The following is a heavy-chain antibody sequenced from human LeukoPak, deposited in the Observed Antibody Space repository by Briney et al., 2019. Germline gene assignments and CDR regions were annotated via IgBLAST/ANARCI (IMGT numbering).Heavy chain of an antibody. Sequence: GGSLRLSCAASGFTFNTYWMHWVRQAPGGGLVWIALISSDGTSSAYADSVKGRFTISRDHAKNTVYLQMNSLGAEDTAMYYCVRREAGGSNSWFYFDYWGQGTLVSVSS. CDR1: GFTFNTYW. D-gene: IGHD6-13*01. V-gene: IGHV3-74*03. CDR2: ISSDGTSS. J-gene: IGHJ4*02. CDR3: VRREAGGSNSWFYFDY.